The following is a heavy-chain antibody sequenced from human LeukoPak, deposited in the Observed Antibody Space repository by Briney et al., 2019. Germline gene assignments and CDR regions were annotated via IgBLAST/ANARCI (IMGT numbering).Heavy chain of an antibody. CDR2: ISYDGSNK. V-gene: IGHV3-30*03. J-gene: IGHJ4*02. D-gene: IGHD5-24*01. CDR3: AREMADSPCFDY. Sequence: GGSLRLSCAASGFTFSSYGMHWVRQAPGKGLEWVAVISYDGSNKYYADSVKGRFTISRDNSKNTLYLQMNSLRAEDTAVYYCAREMADSPCFDYWGQGTLVTVSS. CDR1: GFTFSSYG.